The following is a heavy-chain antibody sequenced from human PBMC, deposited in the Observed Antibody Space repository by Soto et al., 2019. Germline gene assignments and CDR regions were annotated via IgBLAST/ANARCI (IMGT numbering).Heavy chain of an antibody. V-gene: IGHV3-33*01. J-gene: IGHJ5*02. CDR3: ARDSSSGSYYPSFDP. CDR1: GFTFSSYG. D-gene: IGHD3-10*01. CDR2: IWYDGSNK. Sequence: QVQLVESGGGVVQPGRSLRLSCAASGFTFSSYGMHWVRQAPGKGLEWVAVIWYDGSNKYYADSVKGRFTISRDNSKNTLHLQMNSLRAEAPAVYYCARDSSSGSYYPSFDPWGQGTLVTVSS.